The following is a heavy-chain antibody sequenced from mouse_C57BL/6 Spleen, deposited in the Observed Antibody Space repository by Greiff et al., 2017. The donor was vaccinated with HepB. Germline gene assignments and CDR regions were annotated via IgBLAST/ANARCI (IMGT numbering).Heavy chain of an antibody. CDR3: ARRYYGSSYDYFDY. CDR2: IDPSDSET. CDR1: GYTFTSYW. Sequence: QVQLQQPGAELVRPGSSVKLSCKASGYTFTSYWMHWVKQRPIQGLEWIGNIDPSDSETHYNQKFKDKATLTVDKSSSTAYMQLSSLTSEDSAVYYLARRYYGSSYDYFDYWGQGTTLTVSS. D-gene: IGHD1-1*01. V-gene: IGHV1-52*01. J-gene: IGHJ2*01.